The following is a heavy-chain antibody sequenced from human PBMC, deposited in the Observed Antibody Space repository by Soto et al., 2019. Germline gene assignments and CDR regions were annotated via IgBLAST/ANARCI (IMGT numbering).Heavy chain of an antibody. CDR3: ARGGYMFGYGH. D-gene: IGHD5-18*01. Sequence: QVQLVQSGAEVETPGASVKVSCKASGYIFTNHDISWVRQAPGQGLEWMGWSSSSTGQTNYAQKLQGIVTLTIDTSTTTAYMELRSLRSDDTAMYYCARGGYMFGYGHWGQGTLVTVSP. CDR2: SSSSTGQT. V-gene: IGHV1-18*01. J-gene: IGHJ4*02. CDR1: GYIFTNHD.